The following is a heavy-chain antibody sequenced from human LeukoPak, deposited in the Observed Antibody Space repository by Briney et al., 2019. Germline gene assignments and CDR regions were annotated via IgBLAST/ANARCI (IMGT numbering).Heavy chain of an antibody. D-gene: IGHD1-26*01. V-gene: IGHV1-2*02. CDR1: GYTFTGYY. CDR3: ARDRRSGSYSVDY. CDR2: INPNSGGT. Sequence: GASVRVSCKASGYTFTGYYMHWVRQDPGQGLEWMGWINPNSGGTNYAQKFQGRVTMTRDTSISTAYMELSRLRSDDTAVYYCARDRRSGSYSVDYWGQGTLVTVSS. J-gene: IGHJ4*02.